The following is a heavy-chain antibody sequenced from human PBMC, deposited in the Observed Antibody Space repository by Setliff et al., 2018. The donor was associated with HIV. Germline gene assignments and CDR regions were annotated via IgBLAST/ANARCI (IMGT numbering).Heavy chain of an antibody. V-gene: IGHV4-59*01. CDR2: IYDSGSP. CDR3: ARVYYFDSSGYYQRGDVFDI. D-gene: IGHD3-22*01. Sequence: SETLSLTCTVSGGSTSNEYWSWIRQPPGKGLEWIGYIYDSGSPKYNPSLKSRVTISIDTSKSQISLKLTSVTAADTAMYHCARVYYFDSSGYYQRGDVFDIWGQGTMVSVS. J-gene: IGHJ3*02. CDR1: GGSTSNEY.